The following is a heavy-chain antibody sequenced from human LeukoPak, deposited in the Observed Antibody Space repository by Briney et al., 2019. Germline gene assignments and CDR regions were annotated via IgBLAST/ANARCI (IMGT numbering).Heavy chain of an antibody. V-gene: IGHV3-53*01. CDR1: GFTVSSNY. D-gene: IGHD6-19*01. Sequence: PGGSLRLSCAASGFTVSSNYMSWVRQAPGRGLEWVPVIYSGGSTYYADSVKGRFTISRDNSKNTLYLQMNSLRAEDTAVYYCARGSSGWYYFDYWGQGTLVTVSS. J-gene: IGHJ4*02. CDR2: IYSGGST. CDR3: ARGSSGWYYFDY.